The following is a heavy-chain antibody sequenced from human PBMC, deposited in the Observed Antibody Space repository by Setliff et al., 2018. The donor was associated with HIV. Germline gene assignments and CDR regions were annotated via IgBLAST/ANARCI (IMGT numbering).Heavy chain of an antibody. CDR2: IWYDGTKI. D-gene: IGHD2-2*01. Sequence: LRLSCVASGFSFRDFGMHWVRQAPGKGLDWLALIWYDGTKIYYADSVKGRFTTSKDNSQNTVYLQMDNLRPEDTALYYCARRTSGPAGVDYWGQGTLVTVSS. V-gene: IGHV3-33*08. J-gene: IGHJ4*02. CDR1: GFSFRDFG. CDR3: ARRTSGPAGVDY.